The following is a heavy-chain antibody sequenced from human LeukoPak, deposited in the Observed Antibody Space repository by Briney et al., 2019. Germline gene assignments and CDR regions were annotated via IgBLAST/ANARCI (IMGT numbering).Heavy chain of an antibody. Sequence: ASVKVSCKASGYTFTSYGFTWVRQAPGQGLEWMGWISGYNGNTNYAQKLQGRVTMTTDITSTAYMELRSLRSDDTAVYYCARGTKFSTFDIVVVPFDYWGQGTLVTVSS. CDR3: ARGTKFSTFDIVVVPFDY. V-gene: IGHV1-18*01. CDR2: ISGYNGNT. D-gene: IGHD2-2*01. CDR1: GYTFTSYG. J-gene: IGHJ4*02.